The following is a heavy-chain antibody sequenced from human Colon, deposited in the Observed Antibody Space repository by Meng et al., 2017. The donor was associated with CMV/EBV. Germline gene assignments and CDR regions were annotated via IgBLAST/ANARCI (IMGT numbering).Heavy chain of an antibody. Sequence: GESLKISCVASGFTFSDYEMSWVRQAPGKGLEWIAYISNSDDTIYYADSVKGRFTISRDNAQNSLYLQMNSLRAEDTAVYYCARGMRVGGAFDIWGQGTMVTVSS. J-gene: IGHJ3*02. CDR2: ISNSDDTI. CDR3: ARGMRVGGAFDI. CDR1: GFTFSDYE. V-gene: IGHV3-48*03.